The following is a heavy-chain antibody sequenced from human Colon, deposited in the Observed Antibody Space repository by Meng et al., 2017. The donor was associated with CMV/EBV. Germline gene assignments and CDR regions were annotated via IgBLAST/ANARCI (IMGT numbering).Heavy chain of an antibody. J-gene: IGHJ4*02. V-gene: IGHV3-21*01. D-gene: IGHD4-17*01. CDR2: IRSTGSFI. CDR3: AGVAYDYGDRHFAY. CDR1: GFTFSRYT. Sequence: ASGFTFSRYTMNWVRQAPGKGLEWVSSIRSTGSFIKYADSVEGRFTISRDNAKTSVYLQINSLRAEDTAVYYCAGVAYDYGDRHFAYWGQGALVTVSS.